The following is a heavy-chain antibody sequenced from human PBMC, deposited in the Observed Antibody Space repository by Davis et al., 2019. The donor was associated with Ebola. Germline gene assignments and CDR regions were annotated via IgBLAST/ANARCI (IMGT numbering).Heavy chain of an antibody. CDR2: INQDGSWK. CDR1: GFIFTNYY. D-gene: IGHD1-26*01. J-gene: IGHJ4*02. V-gene: IGHV3-7*04. CDR3: AGAWADD. Sequence: GESLKISCAASGFIFTNYYTSWVRQAPGKGLEWGANINQDGSWKNSLDSVKGRFTISRDNTKNSLYLKMNILRAEDWDVYYCAGAWADDWGQGTLVTVSS.